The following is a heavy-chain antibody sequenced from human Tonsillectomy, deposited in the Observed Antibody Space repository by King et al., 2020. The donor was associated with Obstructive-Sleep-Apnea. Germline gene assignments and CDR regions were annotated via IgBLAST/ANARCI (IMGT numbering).Heavy chain of an antibody. D-gene: IGHD1-26*01. J-gene: IGHJ4*02. CDR3: ATVRGGSSKGGFYFDY. CDR2: IWYDGSNK. Sequence: VKLVESGGGVVQPGKSLRLSCAASGFTFKNYGMHWARQAPGKGLEWVAIIWYDGSNKYYADSVKGRFTISRDNSRNTLYLQMNSLRAEDTAVYYCATVRGGSSKGGFYFDYWGQGTLVTVSS. V-gene: IGHV3-33*01. CDR1: GFTFKNYG.